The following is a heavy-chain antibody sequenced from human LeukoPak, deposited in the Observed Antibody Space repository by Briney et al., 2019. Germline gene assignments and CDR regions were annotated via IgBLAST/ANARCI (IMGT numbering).Heavy chain of an antibody. V-gene: IGHV4-39*01. CDR2: IYYSGST. J-gene: IGHJ4*02. D-gene: IGHD3-22*01. Sequence: SETLSLTCTVSGDSISSSSYYWGWIRQPPGKGLEWIGNIYYSGSTYYNPSLRSRLTISLDTSKNQFSLTLSSVTAADTAVYYCARLQYYYDSNGYYSLYYFDYWGQGTLVTVSS. CDR1: GDSISSSSYY. CDR3: ARLQYYYDSNGYYSLYYFDY.